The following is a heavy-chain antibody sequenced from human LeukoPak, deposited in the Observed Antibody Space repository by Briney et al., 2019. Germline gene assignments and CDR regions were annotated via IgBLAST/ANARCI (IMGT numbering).Heavy chain of an antibody. J-gene: IGHJ4*02. CDR1: GFTFSSYW. D-gene: IGHD4-17*01. V-gene: IGHV3-74*01. Sequence: GGSLRLSCAASGFTFSSYWMHWVRQAPGKGLVWVSRINSDGSSTSYADSVKGRFTISRDNAKNTLYLQMNSLSAEDTAVYYCASFMTTVTIPDYWGQGTLVTVSS. CDR2: INSDGSST. CDR3: ASFMTTVTIPDY.